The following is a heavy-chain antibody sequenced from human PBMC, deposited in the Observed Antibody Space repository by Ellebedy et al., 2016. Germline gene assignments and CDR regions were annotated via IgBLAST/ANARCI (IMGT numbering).Heavy chain of an antibody. CDR2: IWYDGSNK. Sequence: GESLKISCAASGFTFSSYGMPWVRQAPGKGLEWVAVIWYDGSNKYYADSGKGRFTISRDNSKNTLYLQMNSLRAEDTAVYYCARDRRRGNIPGEGWLGAFDIWGQGTMVTVSS. CDR1: GFTFSSYG. V-gene: IGHV3-33*01. J-gene: IGHJ3*02. D-gene: IGHD4-23*01. CDR3: ARDRRRGNIPGEGWLGAFDI.